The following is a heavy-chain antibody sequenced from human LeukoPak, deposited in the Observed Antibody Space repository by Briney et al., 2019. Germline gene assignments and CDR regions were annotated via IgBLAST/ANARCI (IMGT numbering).Heavy chain of an antibody. J-gene: IGHJ6*02. V-gene: IGHV3-7*05. Sequence: GGSLRLSCAASGFTFNSYSMSWVRQAPGKGLEWVTIIKQDGSDKYYVDSVKGRFTISRDNAKNSLYLQMNSLRAEDTAVYYCAGWVTTAYYGIDVWGQGTTVTVSS. CDR1: GFTFNSYS. CDR3: AGWVTTAYYGIDV. D-gene: IGHD4-17*01. CDR2: IKQDGSDK.